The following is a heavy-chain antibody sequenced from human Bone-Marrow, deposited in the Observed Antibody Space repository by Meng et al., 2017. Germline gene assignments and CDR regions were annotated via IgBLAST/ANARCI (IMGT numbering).Heavy chain of an antibody. D-gene: IGHD4-23*01. CDR3: ARAKRGLRWYYFDY. J-gene: IGHJ4*02. Sequence: SETLSLTCAVYGGSFSGYYWSWIRQPPGKGLEWIGEINHSGSTNYNPSLKSRVTISVDTSKNQFSLKLSSVTAADTAAYYCARAKRGLRWYYFDYWGQGTLVTVSS. V-gene: IGHV4-34*01. CDR2: INHSGST. CDR1: GGSFSGYY.